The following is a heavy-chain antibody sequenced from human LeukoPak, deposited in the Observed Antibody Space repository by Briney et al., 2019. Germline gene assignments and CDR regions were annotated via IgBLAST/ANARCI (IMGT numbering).Heavy chain of an antibody. V-gene: IGHV1-46*01. J-gene: IGHJ4*02. D-gene: IGHD6-19*01. CDR1: GYTFTSYY. CDR2: INPSGGST. Sequence: ASVKVPCKASGYTFTSYYMHWVRQAPGQGLEWMGIINPSGGSTSYAQKFQGRVTMTRDTSTSTVYMELSSLRSEDTAVYYCARDRGLGGWYGETTDYWGQGTLVTVSS. CDR3: ARDRGLGGWYGETTDY.